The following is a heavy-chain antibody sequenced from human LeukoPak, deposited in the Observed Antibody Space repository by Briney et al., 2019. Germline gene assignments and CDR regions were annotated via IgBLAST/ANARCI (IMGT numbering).Heavy chain of an antibody. CDR1: GFTFSSYV. D-gene: IGHD1-26*01. V-gene: IGHV3-23*01. CDR2: ISGSGGST. J-gene: IGHJ4*02. Sequence: GGSLTLSRAASGFTFSSYVMSWVRQAPGKGLEWVSTISGSGGSTYYADSVKGRFTISRDNSKHTLYLQMNSLRAEDTAVYYCAKVVGATTRGYFDYWGQGTLVTVSS. CDR3: AKVVGATTRGYFDY.